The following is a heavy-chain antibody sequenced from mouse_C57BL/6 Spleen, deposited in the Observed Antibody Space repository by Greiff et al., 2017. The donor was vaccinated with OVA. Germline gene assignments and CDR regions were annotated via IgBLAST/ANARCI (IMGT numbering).Heavy chain of an antibody. CDR3: ARSGNYGSSFAY. J-gene: IGHJ3*01. D-gene: IGHD1-1*01. V-gene: IGHV1-69*01. Sequence: QVQLKQPGAELVMPGASVKLSCKASGYTFTSYWMHWVKQRPGQGLEWIGEIDPSDSYTNYNQKFKGKSTLTVDKSSSTAYMQLSSLTSEDSAVYYCARSGNYGSSFAYWGQGTLVTVSA. CDR1: GYTFTSYW. CDR2: IDPSDSYT.